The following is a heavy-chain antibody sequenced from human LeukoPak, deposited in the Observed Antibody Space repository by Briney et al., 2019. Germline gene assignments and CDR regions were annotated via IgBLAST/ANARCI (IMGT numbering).Heavy chain of an antibody. Sequence: KPSETLSLTCTVSGGSISSYYWSWIRQPPGKGLEWIGYIYYSGSTNYNPSLKSRVTISVDTSKNQFSLKLSSVTAADTAVYYCARAKMYYYDSSAFYFDYWGQGTLVTVSS. J-gene: IGHJ4*02. CDR2: IYYSGST. CDR1: GGSISSYY. V-gene: IGHV4-59*01. D-gene: IGHD3-22*01. CDR3: ARAKMYYYDSSAFYFDY.